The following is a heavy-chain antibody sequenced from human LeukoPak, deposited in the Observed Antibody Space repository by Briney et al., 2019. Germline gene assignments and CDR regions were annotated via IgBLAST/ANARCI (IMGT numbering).Heavy chain of an antibody. D-gene: IGHD2/OR15-2a*01. CDR1: GFTFSSYA. V-gene: IGHV3-23*01. J-gene: IGHJ4*02. CDR3: ARAGYSNRWDGVDY. CDR2: ISGSGGST. Sequence: PGGSLRLSCAASGFTFSSYAMSWVRQAPGKGLEWVSAISGSGGSTYYADSVKGRFTISRDNSKNTLYLQMNSLRAEDTAVYYCARAGYSNRWDGVDYWGQGTLVTVSS.